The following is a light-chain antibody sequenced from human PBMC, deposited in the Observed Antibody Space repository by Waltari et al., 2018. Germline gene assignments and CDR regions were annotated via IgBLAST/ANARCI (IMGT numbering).Light chain of an antibody. CDR1: SGAIGVYAY. CDR3: CSYTNILTWV. CDR2: DVS. V-gene: IGLV2-14*03. Sequence: QSALTQHASVSGSPGQSIIISCTGTSGAIGVYAYVSWYQQHPGNAPKLLIYDVSNRPSGVSDRFSGTKSGNTASLTISGLQVEDEADYYCCSYTNILTWVFGGGTKLTVL. J-gene: IGLJ3*02.